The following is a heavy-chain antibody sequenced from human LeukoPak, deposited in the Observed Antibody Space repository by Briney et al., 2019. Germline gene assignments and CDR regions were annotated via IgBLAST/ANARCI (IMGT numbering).Heavy chain of an antibody. CDR3: ARGACSGGSCYGAFDI. J-gene: IGHJ3*02. CDR2: IYTSGST. D-gene: IGHD2-15*01. CDR1: GGSISSGSYY. Sequence: PSETLSLTCTVSGGSISSGSYYWRWIRQPAGKGLEWIGRIYTSGSTNYNPSLKSRVTISVDTSKNQFSLKLSSVTAADTAVYYCARGACSGGSCYGAFDIWGQGTMVTVSS. V-gene: IGHV4-61*02.